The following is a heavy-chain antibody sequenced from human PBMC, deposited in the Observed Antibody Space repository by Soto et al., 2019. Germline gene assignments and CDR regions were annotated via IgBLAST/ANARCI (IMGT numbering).Heavy chain of an antibody. D-gene: IGHD5-18*01. V-gene: IGHV3-53*01. CDR1: GFTVSSNY. CDR2: IYSGGST. Sequence: PGGSLRLSCAASGFTVSSNYMIWVRQAPGKGLEWVSVIYSGGSTYYADSVKGRFTISRDNSKNTLYLQMNSLRAEDTAVYYCARGGGVGYSYGYVSPIDYWGQGTLVTVSS. CDR3: ARGGGVGYSYGYVSPIDY. J-gene: IGHJ4*02.